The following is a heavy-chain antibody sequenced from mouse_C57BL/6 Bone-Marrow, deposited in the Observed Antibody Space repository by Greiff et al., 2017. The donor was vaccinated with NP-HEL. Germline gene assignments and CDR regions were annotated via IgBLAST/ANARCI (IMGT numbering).Heavy chain of an antibody. CDR2: IHPNSGST. J-gene: IGHJ4*01. Sequence: QVHVKQPGAELVKPGASVKLSCKASGYTFTSYWMHWVKQRPGQGLEWIGMIHPNSGSTNYNEKFKSKATLTVDKSSSTAYMQLSSLTSEDSAVYYCAREAYYDYDVSSYYAMDYWGQGTSVTVSS. CDR3: AREAYYDYDVSSYYAMDY. D-gene: IGHD2-4*01. V-gene: IGHV1-64*01. CDR1: GYTFTSYW.